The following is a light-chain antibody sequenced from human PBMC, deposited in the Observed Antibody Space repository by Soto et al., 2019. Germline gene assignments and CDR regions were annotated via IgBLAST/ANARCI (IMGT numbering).Light chain of an antibody. Sequence: PGERATLSCRASQSVSNNYLAWYQQKPGQAPRLLIYAASRRATGIPDRFSGSGSGTDFTLTISRLEPEDFAVYYCQQYGSSPWTFGQGTKVDIK. CDR2: AAS. V-gene: IGKV3-20*01. CDR1: QSVSNNY. J-gene: IGKJ1*01. CDR3: QQYGSSPWT.